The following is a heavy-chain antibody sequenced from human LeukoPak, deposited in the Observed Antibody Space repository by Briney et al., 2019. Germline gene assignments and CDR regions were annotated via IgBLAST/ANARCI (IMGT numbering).Heavy chain of an antibody. V-gene: IGHV1-69*06. D-gene: IGHD6-19*01. CDR2: IIPIFGTA. J-gene: IGHJ4*02. Sequence: SVKVSCKASGGTFSSYAISWVRQAPGQGLEWMGGIIPIFGTANYAQKFLGRVTITADKSTSTAYMELSSLRSEDTAVYYCAREAAVAGTEYWGQGTLVTVSS. CDR1: GGTFSSYA. CDR3: AREAAVAGTEY.